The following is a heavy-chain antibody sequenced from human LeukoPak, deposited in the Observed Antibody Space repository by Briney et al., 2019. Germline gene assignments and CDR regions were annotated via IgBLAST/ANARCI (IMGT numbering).Heavy chain of an antibody. CDR2: ISGSGGST. CDR3: AKATALGYYYYYYYMDV. J-gene: IGHJ6*03. V-gene: IGHV3-23*01. D-gene: IGHD7-27*01. Sequence: PGGSLRLSCAASGFTFSSYAMSWVRQAPGKGLEWVSAISGSGGSTYYADSVKGRFTIPRDNSKNTLYLQMNSLRAEDTAVYYCAKATALGYYYYYYYMDVWGKGTTVTVSS. CDR1: GFTFSSYA.